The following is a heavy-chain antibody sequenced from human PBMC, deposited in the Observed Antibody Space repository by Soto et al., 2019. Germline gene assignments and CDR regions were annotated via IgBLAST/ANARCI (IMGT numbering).Heavy chain of an antibody. J-gene: IGHJ4*02. Sequence: PSETLSLTCTVSGGSISSGGYYWNWIRQHPGKGLEWIGYIYYIGSTYYNPSLKSRVTISLDTSKNQFSLKLSSVTAADTAVYYCARSSYDSSENNYYFDYWGQGTLVTVS. CDR3: ARSSYDSSENNYYFDY. V-gene: IGHV4-31*03. CDR2: IYYIGST. CDR1: GGSISSGGYY. D-gene: IGHD3-22*01.